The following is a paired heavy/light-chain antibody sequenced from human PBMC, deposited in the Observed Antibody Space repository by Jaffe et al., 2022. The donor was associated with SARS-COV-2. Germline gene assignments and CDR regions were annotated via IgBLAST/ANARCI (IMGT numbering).Light chain of an antibody. J-gene: IGKJ3*01. CDR1: QSVLYNSNNNYY. CDR3: QQYYRTPFT. Sequence: DIVMTQSPDSLAVSLGERATINCKSSQSVLYNSNNNYYLAWYQQKPGQPPKLLIYWASTRQSGVPDRFSGSGSGTDFTLTISSLQAEDVAVYYCQQYYRTPFTFGPGTKVDIK. CDR2: WAS. V-gene: IGKV4-1*01.
Heavy chain of an antibody. D-gene: IGHD2-15*01. Sequence: QVQLVQSGSELKKPGASVKVSCKASGYTFTTYTMSWVRQAPGQGLEWMGWISTSTGNPTYAQAFTGRLVFSLDTSVSTAYLQISSLTAEDTAVYFCARSSANRWYDYWGQGTLVTVSS. V-gene: IGHV7-4-1*02. CDR3: ARSSANRWYDY. CDR2: ISTSTGNP. J-gene: IGHJ4*02. CDR1: GYTFTTYT.